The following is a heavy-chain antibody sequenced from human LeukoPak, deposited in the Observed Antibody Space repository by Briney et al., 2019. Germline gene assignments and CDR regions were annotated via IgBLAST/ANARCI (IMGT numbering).Heavy chain of an antibody. CDR1: GYTFTGYY. CDR3: ARAPRVLVTSTRYYFDY. CDR2: INPNSGGT. D-gene: IGHD2-21*02. J-gene: IGHJ4*02. V-gene: IGHV1-2*02. Sequence: ASVTVSCKASGYTFTGYYMHWVRQAPGQGLEWMGWINPNSGGTNYAQKFQGRVTMTRDTSISTAYMELSRLRSDDTAVYYCARAPRVLVTSTRYYFDYWGQGTLVTVSS.